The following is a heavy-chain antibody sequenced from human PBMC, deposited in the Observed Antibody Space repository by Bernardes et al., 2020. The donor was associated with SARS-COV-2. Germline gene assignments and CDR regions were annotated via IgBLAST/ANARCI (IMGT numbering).Heavy chain of an antibody. CDR1: GFTFSSYG. Sequence: GRSLRLLCAASGFTFSSYGMHWVRQAPGKGLEWVAVIWYDGSNKYYADSVKGRFTISRDNSKNTLYLQMNSLRAEDTAVYYCARDRTRAVAGTLYYIDYWGQGTLVTVSS. D-gene: IGHD6-19*01. CDR3: ARDRTRAVAGTLYYIDY. CDR2: IWYDGSNK. V-gene: IGHV3-33*01. J-gene: IGHJ4*02.